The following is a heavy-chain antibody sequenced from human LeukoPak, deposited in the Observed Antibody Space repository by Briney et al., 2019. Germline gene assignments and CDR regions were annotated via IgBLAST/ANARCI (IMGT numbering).Heavy chain of an antibody. D-gene: IGHD2-2*01. J-gene: IGHJ4*02. CDR2: INAGNGNT. CDR3: ARSVVVVPAASPPFDY. CDR1: GYTFTNYA. V-gene: IGHV1-3*01. Sequence: GASVTVSFKASGYTFTNYAMHWVRQAPGQRLEWMGWINAGNGNTKYSQKFQGRVTITRDTSASTAYMELSSLRSEDTAVYYCARSVVVVPAASPPFDYWGQGTLVTVSS.